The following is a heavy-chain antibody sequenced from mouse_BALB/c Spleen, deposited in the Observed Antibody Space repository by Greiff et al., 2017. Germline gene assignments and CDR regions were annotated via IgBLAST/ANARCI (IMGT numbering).Heavy chain of an antibody. D-gene: IGHD2-3*01. J-gene: IGHJ3*01. Sequence: EVLLLESGAGLVKPGGSLKLSCAASGFAFSSYEMSWVRQTPEQRLEWVAYISSGGGSTYYPDTMKGRITISRDNAKNTLYLQMSSLKSEDTAMYYCAGGLDDGYYGIFAYWGQGTLVTVSA. CDR2: ISSGGGST. V-gene: IGHV5-12-1*01. CDR3: AGGLDDGYYGIFAY. CDR1: GFAFSSYE.